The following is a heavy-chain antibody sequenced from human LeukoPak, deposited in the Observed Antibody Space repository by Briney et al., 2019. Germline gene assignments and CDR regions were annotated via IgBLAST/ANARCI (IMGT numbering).Heavy chain of an antibody. V-gene: IGHV3-23*01. CDR2: ISGSGGST. CDR3: ARLTVRGVIGRNY. Sequence: EPGGSLRLSCAASGFTFTTYGMTWVRQAPGKGLEWVSAISGSGGSTYYADSVKGRFTISRDNSKNTLYLQMNSLRAEDTAVYYCARLTVRGVIGRNYWGQGTLVTVSS. D-gene: IGHD3-16*02. CDR1: GFTFTTYG. J-gene: IGHJ4*02.